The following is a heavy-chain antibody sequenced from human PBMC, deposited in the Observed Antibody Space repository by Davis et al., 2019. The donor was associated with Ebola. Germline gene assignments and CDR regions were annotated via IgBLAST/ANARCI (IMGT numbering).Heavy chain of an antibody. CDR2: IGRADDT. CDR1: GFTLSYYD. Sequence: GGSLRLSCAASGFTLSYYDFHWVRQFPGEGLEWVSAIGRADDTYYAGSVKGRFTISRDNAKNSLYLQMNSLRAEDTAVYYCARVIRWFGELSCMDVWGKGTTVTVSS. V-gene: IGHV3-13*01. CDR3: ARVIRWFGELSCMDV. J-gene: IGHJ6*04. D-gene: IGHD3-10*01.